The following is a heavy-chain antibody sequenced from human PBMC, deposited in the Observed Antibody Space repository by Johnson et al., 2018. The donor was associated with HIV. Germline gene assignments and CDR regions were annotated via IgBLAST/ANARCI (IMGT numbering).Heavy chain of an antibody. CDR3: AKGVVPAAADAFDI. CDR2: IWYDGSDQ. V-gene: IGHV3-30*02. J-gene: IGHJ3*02. Sequence: QMQLVESGGGVVQPGGSLRLSCTASGFTFSTYGMNWVRQAPGKGLEWVALIWYDGSDQYYADSVKGRFTISRDNSKNTLYLQMNSLRAEDTAVYYCAKGVVPAAADAFDIWGQGTMVTVSS. CDR1: GFTFSTYG. D-gene: IGHD2-2*01.